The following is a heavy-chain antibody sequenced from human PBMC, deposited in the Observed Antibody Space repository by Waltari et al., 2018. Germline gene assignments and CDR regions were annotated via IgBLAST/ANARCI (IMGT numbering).Heavy chain of an antibody. V-gene: IGHV4-4*07. Sequence: VQLQESGPGLVKPSETLSLTCTVSGGSVTSYFWIWVRQPAGKGLEWVGRISTSGSANYSPSLESRVTMSVDRSENQVSLNLHSVTAADTAIYYCARETGTGYYPNYFDYWGQGTPVTVSS. D-gene: IGHD1-26*01. CDR2: ISTSGSA. CDR1: GGSVTSYF. CDR3: ARETGTGYYPNYFDY. J-gene: IGHJ4*02.